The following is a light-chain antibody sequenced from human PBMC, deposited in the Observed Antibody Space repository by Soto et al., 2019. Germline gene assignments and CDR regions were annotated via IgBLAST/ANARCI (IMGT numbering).Light chain of an antibody. J-gene: IGKJ5*01. CDR3: QQLSNWPSIT. V-gene: IGKV3-11*01. CDR2: DAS. Sequence: IVLTQSPATLSLSPGERATLSFRASQRVSSYLASYQHQPGQAPSLLIYDASNRATGIPARFSGSGSGTVFTLTISSIEPEDVSGYYCQQLSNWPSITLSQGTRLEIK. CDR1: QRVSSY.